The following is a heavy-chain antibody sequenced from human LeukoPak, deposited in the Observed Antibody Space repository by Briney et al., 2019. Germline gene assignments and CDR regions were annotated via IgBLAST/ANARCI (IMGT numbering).Heavy chain of an antibody. J-gene: IGHJ4*02. D-gene: IGHD3-22*01. CDR1: GFTFSSYA. CDR2: ISSNGGST. V-gene: IGHV3-64*01. Sequence: GGSLRLSCAASGFTFSSYAMHWGRQAPGKGLEYVSTISSNGGSTYYANSVKGRFTISRDNSKNTLYLQMSSLRAEDTAIYYCAKGPTYDSLPYYFDYWGQGTLVTVSS. CDR3: AKGPTYDSLPYYFDY.